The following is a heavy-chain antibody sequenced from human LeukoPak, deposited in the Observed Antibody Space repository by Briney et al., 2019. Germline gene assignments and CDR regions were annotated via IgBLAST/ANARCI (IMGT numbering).Heavy chain of an antibody. J-gene: IGHJ4*02. CDR1: GGSISPYY. CDR2: IYYSGST. D-gene: IGHD4-23*01. CDR3: ARDRTPYGGNSRAQFDY. V-gene: IGHV4-59*12. Sequence: SETLSLTCTVSGGSISPYYWSWIRQPPGKGLEWIGYIYYSGSTNYNPSLKSRVTISVDTSKNQFSLKLSSVTAADTAVYYCARDRTPYGGNSRAQFDYWGQGTLVTVSS.